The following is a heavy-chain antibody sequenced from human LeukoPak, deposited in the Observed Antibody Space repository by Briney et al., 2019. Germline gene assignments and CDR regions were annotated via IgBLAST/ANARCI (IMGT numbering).Heavy chain of an antibody. V-gene: IGHV3-23*01. CDR3: TIMTT. J-gene: IGHJ4*02. CDR1: GFPFSSYA. CDR2: VSGSGGTT. D-gene: IGHD4-17*01. Sequence: PGGSLRLSCAASGFPFSSYAMSWVRQAPGKGLEWVSAVSGSGGTTYYAAPVKGRFTISRDDSKNTLYLQMNSLKTEDTAVYYCTIMTTWGQGTLVTVSS.